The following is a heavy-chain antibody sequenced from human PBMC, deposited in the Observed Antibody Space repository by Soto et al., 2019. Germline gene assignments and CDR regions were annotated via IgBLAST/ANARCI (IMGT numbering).Heavy chain of an antibody. Sequence: SETLSLTCTASGGSMSNYYWSWIRQPPGKGLEWIGCVYYSGSTNYNPSLESRVTISVDTSKNQFSLKLSSVTAADTAVYYCTREQTSTVVTQWGQGTLVTVSS. CDR1: GGSMSNYY. J-gene: IGHJ4*02. V-gene: IGHV4-59*01. CDR3: TREQTSTVVTQ. D-gene: IGHD4-17*01. CDR2: VYYSGST.